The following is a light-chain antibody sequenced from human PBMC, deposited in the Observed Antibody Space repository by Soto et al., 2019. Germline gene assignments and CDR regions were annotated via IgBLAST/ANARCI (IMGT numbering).Light chain of an antibody. CDR2: AAS. CDR3: QQHNSFSIT. V-gene: IGKV1-27*01. J-gene: IGKJ5*01. Sequence: DIQMTQSPSSLSASVGDRVTITCRASQGISNYLAWYQQKPGKVPKLLIYAASTLQSGVPSRFSGSGSGTEFTLTINSLQADDFATYYCQQHNSFSITFGQGTRLEIK. CDR1: QGISNY.